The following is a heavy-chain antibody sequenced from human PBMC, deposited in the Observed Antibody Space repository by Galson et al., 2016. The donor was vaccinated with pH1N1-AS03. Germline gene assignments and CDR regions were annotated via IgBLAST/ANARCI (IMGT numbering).Heavy chain of an antibody. D-gene: IGHD4-17*01. CDR2: IFYNGTT. Sequence: LSLTCTFSGGSISSYYWSWIRQPPGKRLEWIGYIFYNGTTNYNPSLKSRVTISVDTSKNQFSLKLTSVTAADTAVYYCARFPDYGDDVGYWGQGTLVTVSS. CDR3: ARFPDYGDDVGY. CDR1: GGSISSYY. J-gene: IGHJ4*02. V-gene: IGHV4-59*08.